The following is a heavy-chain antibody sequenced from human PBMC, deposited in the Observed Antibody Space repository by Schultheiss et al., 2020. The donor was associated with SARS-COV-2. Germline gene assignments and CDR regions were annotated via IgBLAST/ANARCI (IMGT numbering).Heavy chain of an antibody. CDR3: ARMADYGDYWYFDL. CDR1: GGSISSYY. V-gene: IGHV4-59*06. J-gene: IGHJ2*01. CDR2: IYYSGST. Sequence: SETLSLTCTVSGGSISSYYWSWIRQHPGKGLEWIGYIYYSGSTYYNPSLKSLVTISVDTSKNQFSLKLSSVTAADTAVYYCARMADYGDYWYFDLWGRGTLVTVSS. D-gene: IGHD4-17*01.